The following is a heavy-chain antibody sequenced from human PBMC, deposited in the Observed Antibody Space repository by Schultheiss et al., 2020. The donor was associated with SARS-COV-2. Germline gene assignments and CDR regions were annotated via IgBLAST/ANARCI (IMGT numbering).Heavy chain of an antibody. Sequence: GGSLRLSCAASGFTVSSNYMSWVRQAPGKGLEWVSGISWNSGSIGYADSVKGRFTISRDNAKNSLYLQMNSLRAEDTAVYYCAKDRYYYDSSGYYYFFDYWGQGTLVTVSS. V-gene: IGHV3-9*01. J-gene: IGHJ4*02. CDR2: ISWNSGSI. CDR3: AKDRYYYDSSGYYYFFDY. D-gene: IGHD3-22*01. CDR1: GFTVSSNY.